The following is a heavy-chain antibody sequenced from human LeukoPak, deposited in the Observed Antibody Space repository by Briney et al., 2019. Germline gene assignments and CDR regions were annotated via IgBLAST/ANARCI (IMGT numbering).Heavy chain of an antibody. V-gene: IGHV3-9*01. CDR1: GFTFEGYA. CDR2: ISWNSGSI. CDR3: AKDIFRGFDGMDV. D-gene: IGHD3-10*01. J-gene: IGHJ6*02. Sequence: GGSLRLSCAASGFTFEGYAMHWVRQAPGKGLEWVSGISWNSGSIGYADSVKGRFTISRDNAKNFLYLQMNSLRAEDTALYYCAKDIFRGFDGMDVWGQGTTVTVSS.